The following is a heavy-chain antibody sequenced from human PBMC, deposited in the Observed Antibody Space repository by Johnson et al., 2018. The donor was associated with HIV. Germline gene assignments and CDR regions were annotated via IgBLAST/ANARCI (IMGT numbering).Heavy chain of an antibody. CDR2: VWYDGSNK. CDR1: GFTFSYFG. J-gene: IGHJ3*02. V-gene: IGHV3-33*01. Sequence: QEQLVESGGGVVQPGRSLRLSCAASGFTFSYFGMHWVRQAPGKGLEWVATVWYDGSNKYYADSVMGRFTISRDNSKNTLYLQMNSLKTEDSAVYYCTVRIRRILALTRRDQDSWGQGTMVTVSS. D-gene: IGHD2-15*01. CDR3: TVRIRRILALTRRDQDS.